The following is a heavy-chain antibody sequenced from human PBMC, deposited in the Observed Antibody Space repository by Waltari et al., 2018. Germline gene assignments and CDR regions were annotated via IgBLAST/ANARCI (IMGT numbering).Heavy chain of an antibody. J-gene: IGHJ4*02. Sequence: EVHLLESGGDLVQPGGSLRLSCAASGFSFSSYAMTWVRQAPGKGLEWVSVISGGGVRTDYADSVKGRFSVTRDNFKSTLYLQMNSLRAEDTAVYYCARHTLDDYGGWDDYWGQGTLVTVSS. CDR2: ISGGGVRT. CDR1: GFSFSSYA. D-gene: IGHD3-10*01. V-gene: IGHV3-23*01. CDR3: ARHTLDDYGGWDDY.